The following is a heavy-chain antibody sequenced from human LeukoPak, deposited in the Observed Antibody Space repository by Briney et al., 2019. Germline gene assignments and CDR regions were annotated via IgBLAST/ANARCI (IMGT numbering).Heavy chain of an antibody. CDR3: ARVWDTAMAEYDY. Sequence: SETLSLTCTVSGYSISSGYYWGWIRQPPGKGLEWIGSIYHSGSTYYNPSLKSRVTISVDTSKNQFSLKLSSVTAADTAVYYCARVWDTAMAEYDYWGQGTLVTVSS. CDR2: IYHSGST. CDR1: GYSISSGYY. V-gene: IGHV4-38-2*02. D-gene: IGHD5-18*01. J-gene: IGHJ4*02.